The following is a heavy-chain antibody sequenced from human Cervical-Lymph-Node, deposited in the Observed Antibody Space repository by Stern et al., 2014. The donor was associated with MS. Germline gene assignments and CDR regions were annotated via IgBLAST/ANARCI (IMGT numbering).Heavy chain of an antibody. V-gene: IGHV2-70*04. CDR3: ARSPPYYEFWNDYYYFDY. Sequence: ESGPALVKPTQTLTLTCTFSGFSLSTSGMRVSWIRQPPGKALEWLARTDWDDDKFYSTSLKTRLTISKDTSKNQVVLTMTNMDPVDTATYYCARSPPYYEFWNDYYYFDYWGQGTLVAVSS. D-gene: IGHD3-3*01. J-gene: IGHJ4*02. CDR2: TDWDDDK. CDR1: GFSLSTSGMR.